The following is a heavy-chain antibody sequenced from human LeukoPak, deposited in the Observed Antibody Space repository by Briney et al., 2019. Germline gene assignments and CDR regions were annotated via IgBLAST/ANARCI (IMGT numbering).Heavy chain of an antibody. D-gene: IGHD5-12*01. V-gene: IGHV5-51*01. J-gene: IGHJ4*02. CDR2: INPGYSDI. CDR3: ARHDKGYSGYVTLDY. Sequence: GESLKISCRGSGYSFTSYWIGWVRQMPGKGLEWMGIINPGYSDIRYSPSFQGQVTISADKSISTAYLQWSSLKASDTAIYYCARHDKGYSGYVTLDYWGQGTLVTVSS. CDR1: GYSFTSYW.